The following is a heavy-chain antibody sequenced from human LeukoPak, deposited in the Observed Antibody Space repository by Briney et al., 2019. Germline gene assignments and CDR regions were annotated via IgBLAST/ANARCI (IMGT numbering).Heavy chain of an antibody. Sequence: GGSLRLSCAASGFTFSTYWMSWVRQAPGKGLEWVSTISDSAFSTYYADSVQGRFTISRDNSRNTLYLQMDTLRAEDTAIYYCAKVPYSDYGSGRPPFMDVWGQGTAVAVSS. V-gene: IGHV3-23*01. J-gene: IGHJ6*02. CDR3: AKVPYSDYGSGRPPFMDV. D-gene: IGHD3-10*01. CDR2: ISDSAFST. CDR1: GFTFSTYW.